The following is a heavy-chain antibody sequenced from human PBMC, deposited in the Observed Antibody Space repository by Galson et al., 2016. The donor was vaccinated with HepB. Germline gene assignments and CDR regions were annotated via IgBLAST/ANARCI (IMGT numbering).Heavy chain of an antibody. CDR3: AKGPRGYGSGSYFKN. J-gene: IGHJ4*02. Sequence: SLRLSCAASGFSFSNYAMHWVRQAPGKGLDWVAFISYDGGNKYYADSVKGRFTISRDNSKNTVYLLMNSLRAEDTAVYYCAKGPRGYGSGSYFKNWGQGTLVTVSS. V-gene: IGHV3-30-3*01. D-gene: IGHD3-10*01. CDR2: ISYDGGNK. CDR1: GFSFSNYA.